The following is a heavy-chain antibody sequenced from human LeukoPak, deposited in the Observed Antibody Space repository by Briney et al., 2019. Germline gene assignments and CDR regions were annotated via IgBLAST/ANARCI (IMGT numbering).Heavy chain of an antibody. J-gene: IGHJ4*02. V-gene: IGHV4-59*08. Sequence: SETLSLTCTVSGGSISSYYWSWIRQPPGKGLEWIAYIHHSGSTNYNPSLKSRVTISVDTSKNPLSRKVRCVTDADTAVYYCASHKNSGTYPLDSWGQGTLVTVSS. CDR2: IHHSGST. CDR3: ASHKNSGTYPLDS. D-gene: IGHD3-10*01. CDR1: GGSISSYY.